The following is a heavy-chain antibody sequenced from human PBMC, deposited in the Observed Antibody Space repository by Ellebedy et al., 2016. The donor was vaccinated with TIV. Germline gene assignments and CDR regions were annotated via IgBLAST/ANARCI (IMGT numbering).Heavy chain of an antibody. D-gene: IGHD3-10*01. CDR3: GRDTYGLGSHAS. J-gene: IGHJ4*02. CDR1: GGTFTSYA. CDR2: IIPIFRTP. Sequence: AASVQVSCKASGGTFTSYAIHWVRQVPGQGLEWLGTIIPIFRTPNSAQKFQGRVTITADDSTSTVYMELSSLRFEDTAVYYWGRDTYGLGSHASWGQGTLVTVSS. V-gene: IGHV1-69*13.